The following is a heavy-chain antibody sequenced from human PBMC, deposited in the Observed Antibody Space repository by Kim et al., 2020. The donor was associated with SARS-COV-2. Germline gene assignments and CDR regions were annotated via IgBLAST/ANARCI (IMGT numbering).Heavy chain of an antibody. Sequence: GGSLRLSCAASGFTVSSNYMSWVRQAPGKGLEWVSVIYSGGSTYYADSVKGRFTISRDNSKNTLYLQMNSLRAEDTAVYYCASTDWVPNHYYYYGMDVWGQGTTVTVSS. CDR3: ASTDWVPNHYYYYGMDV. D-gene: IGHD3-9*01. CDR1: GFTVSSNY. CDR2: IYSGGST. J-gene: IGHJ6*02. V-gene: IGHV3-66*02.